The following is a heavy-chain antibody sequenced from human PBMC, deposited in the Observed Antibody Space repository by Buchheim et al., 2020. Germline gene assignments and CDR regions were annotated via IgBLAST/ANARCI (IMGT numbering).Heavy chain of an antibody. CDR3: GRYTSGSYYFDY. V-gene: IGHV4-30-2*01. Sequence: QLQLQESGSGLVKPSQTLSLTCAVSGGSISSGSCSWSWIRQPPGKGLEWIGYMYPSGSTFYNPSLKSRVTISLTSPKNTFSLKLNSVTAADTAAYYCGRYTSGSYYFDYWGQGTL. CDR1: GGSISSGSCS. D-gene: IGHD6-19*01. CDR2: MYPSGST. J-gene: IGHJ4*02.